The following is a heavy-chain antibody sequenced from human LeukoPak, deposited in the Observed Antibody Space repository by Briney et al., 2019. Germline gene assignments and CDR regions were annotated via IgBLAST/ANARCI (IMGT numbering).Heavy chain of an antibody. CDR3: AKSQGGSWYVYFDY. J-gene: IGHJ4*02. V-gene: IGHV3-9*01. CDR1: GFTFDDYA. D-gene: IGHD6-13*01. Sequence: PGGSLRLSCAASGFTFDDYAMHWVRQAPGKGLEWVSGISWNSGSIGYADSVKGRFTISRDNAKNSLYLQMNSLRAEDTALYYCAKSQGGSWYVYFDYWGQGTLVTVSS. CDR2: ISWNSGSI.